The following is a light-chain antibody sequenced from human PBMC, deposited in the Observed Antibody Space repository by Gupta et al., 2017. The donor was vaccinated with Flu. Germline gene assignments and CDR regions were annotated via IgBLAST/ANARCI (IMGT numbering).Light chain of an antibody. J-gene: IGLJ1*01. V-gene: IGLV2-23*01. Sequence: QSALAQPASVSGSPGQPITISCTGTSSDVGFSKHVSWYQLHPGRAPKLLIYEDTKRPSGVSERFSGSKSGSTASLTISGLQAEDEADYYCCSYASSTLYVFGTGTKVTFI. CDR1: SSDVGFSKH. CDR2: EDT. CDR3: CSYASSTLYV.